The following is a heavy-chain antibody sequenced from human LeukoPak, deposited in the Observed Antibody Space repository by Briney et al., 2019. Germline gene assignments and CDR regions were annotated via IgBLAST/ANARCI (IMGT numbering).Heavy chain of an antibody. D-gene: IGHD6-19*01. CDR3: ARSGYSSGWYTREQNNWFDP. V-gene: IGHV4-39*01. CDR1: GGSISSSSYY. Sequence: TSETLSLTCTVSGGSISSSSYYWGWIRQPPGKGLEWIGSIYYSGSTYYNPSLKSRVTISVDTSKNQFSLKLSSVTAADTAVYYCARSGYSSGWYTREQNNWFDPWGQGTLVTVSS. CDR2: IYYSGST. J-gene: IGHJ5*02.